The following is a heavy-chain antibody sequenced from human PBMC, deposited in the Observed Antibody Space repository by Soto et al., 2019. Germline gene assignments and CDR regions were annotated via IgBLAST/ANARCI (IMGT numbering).Heavy chain of an antibody. J-gene: IGHJ3*02. V-gene: IGHV1-8*01. CDR3: ASPARNYDFWSGYSFDI. D-gene: IGHD3-3*01. Sequence: ASVKVSCKASGYTFTSYGINWVRQATGQGLEWMGWMNPNSGNTGYAQKFQGRVTMTRSTSISTAYMELSSLRSEDTAVYYCASPARNYDFWSGYSFDIWGQGTMVTVSS. CDR2: MNPNSGNT. CDR1: GYTFTSYG.